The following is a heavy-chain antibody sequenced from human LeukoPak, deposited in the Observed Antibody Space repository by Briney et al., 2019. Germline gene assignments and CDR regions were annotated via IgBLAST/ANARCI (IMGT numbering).Heavy chain of an antibody. Sequence: ASETLSLTCTVSGGSISSYYWSWIRQPPGKGLEWIGYIYYSGSTNYNPSLKSRVTISVDTSKNQFSLKLSSVTAADTAVYYCARGPHIAAAGDFDYWGQGTLVTVSS. CDR1: GGSISSYY. J-gene: IGHJ4*02. CDR3: ARGPHIAAAGDFDY. CDR2: IYYSGST. D-gene: IGHD6-13*01. V-gene: IGHV4-59*08.